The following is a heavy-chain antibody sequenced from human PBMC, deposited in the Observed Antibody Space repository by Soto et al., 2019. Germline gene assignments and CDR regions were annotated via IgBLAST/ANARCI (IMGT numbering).Heavy chain of an antibody. CDR2: IIPIFGTA. V-gene: IGHV1-69*06. J-gene: IGHJ6*02. D-gene: IGHD2-15*01. CDR1: GGTFSSYA. CDR3: ARDIVVVVAATTDYYYYGMDV. Sequence: ASVKVSCKXSGGTFSSYAISWVRQAPGQGLEWMGGIIPIFGTANYAQKFQGRVTITADKSTSTAYMELSSLRSEDTAVYYCARDIVVVVAATTDYYYYGMDVWGQGTTVTVSS.